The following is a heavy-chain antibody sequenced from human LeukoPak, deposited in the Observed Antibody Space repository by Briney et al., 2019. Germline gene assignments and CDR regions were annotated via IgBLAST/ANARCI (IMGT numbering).Heavy chain of an antibody. CDR1: GGSISSGDYY. CDR3: ASDGGVLLWFGDLTPPPV. CDR2: IYYSGST. D-gene: IGHD3-10*01. J-gene: IGHJ6*04. V-gene: IGHV4-30-4*08. Sequence: SETLSLTCTVSGGSISSGDYYWSWIRQPPGEGLEWIGYIYYSGSTYYNPSLKSRVTISVDTSKNQFSLKLSSVTAADTAVYYCASDGGVLLWFGDLTPPPVWGEGTTVTVSS.